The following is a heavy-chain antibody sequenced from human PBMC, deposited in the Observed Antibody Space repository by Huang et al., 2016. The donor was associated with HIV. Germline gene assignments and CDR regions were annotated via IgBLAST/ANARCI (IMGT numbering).Heavy chain of an antibody. Sequence: QVLLVQSGAAVRKPGSSVKVSCPAFGGTFSSYAITWVRQAPGQGLECMGGIIPILCTANYTQKFQGRVTITVDESTNTGYMELTRLTSEDTAVYYCARTAYSYGFRQGYNWFDPWGQGTPVTVSS. V-gene: IGHV1-69*13. J-gene: IGHJ5*02. CDR2: IIPILCTA. CDR3: ARTAYSYGFRQGYNWFDP. D-gene: IGHD5-18*01. CDR1: GGTFSSYA.